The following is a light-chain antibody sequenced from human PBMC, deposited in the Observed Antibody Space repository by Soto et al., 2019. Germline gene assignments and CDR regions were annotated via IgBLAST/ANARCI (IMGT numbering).Light chain of an antibody. CDR2: DAS. V-gene: IGKV1-12*01. J-gene: IGKJ1*01. Sequence: DIQMTQSPSSVSASVGDRVTITCRASQGISNWLAWYQQRPGRAPKLLIYDASTLQSGVPSRFIGGGSGTGFTLTISSLQPEDYAIYFYQQTYNLPWTFGQGTKVDIK. CDR1: QGISNW. CDR3: QQTYNLPWT.